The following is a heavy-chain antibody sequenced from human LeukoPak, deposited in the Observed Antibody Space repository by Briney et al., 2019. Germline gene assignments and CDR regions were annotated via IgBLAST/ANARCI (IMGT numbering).Heavy chain of an antibody. CDR1: GGSISSSSYY. Sequence: SETLSLTCTVSGGSISSSSYYWGWIRQPPGKGLEWIGSIYYSGSTYYNPSLKSRVTISVDTSKNQFSLKLSSVTAADTAVYYCARDYSGSYYRWFDPWGQGTLVTVSS. J-gene: IGHJ5*02. CDR2: IYYSGST. CDR3: ARDYSGSYYRWFDP. V-gene: IGHV4-39*07. D-gene: IGHD1-26*01.